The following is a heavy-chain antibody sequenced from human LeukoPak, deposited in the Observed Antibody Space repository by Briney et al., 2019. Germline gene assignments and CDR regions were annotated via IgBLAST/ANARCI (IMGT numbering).Heavy chain of an antibody. CDR3: ASLGYGYEH. J-gene: IGHJ4*02. CDR2: ISGSTTDT. CDR1: GFTFSDNY. D-gene: IGHD5-18*01. V-gene: IGHV3-11*06. Sequence: PGGSLRLSCAASGFTFSDNYMSWIRQAPGRGLEWVSYISGSTTDTNYADSVRGRFTVSRDNAKNALYLQMDSLTVEDTAVYYCASLGYGYEHWGQGTLVTVSS.